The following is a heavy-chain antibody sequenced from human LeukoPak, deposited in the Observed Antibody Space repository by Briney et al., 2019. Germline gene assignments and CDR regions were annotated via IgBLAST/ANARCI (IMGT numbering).Heavy chain of an antibody. CDR1: GASISSGSNH. J-gene: IGHJ4*02. D-gene: IGHD3-22*01. CDR2: IYYSRTT. CDR3: AKNRLNSGYYPAFDY. V-gene: IGHV4-39*01. Sequence: PSGTLSLTCTVSGASISSGSNHWGWFRPSPGKGLEWIGSIYYSRTTYYNPSLHSRVTTSVVTSKNQFSLQLNSVTAADTAVYYCAKNRLNSGYYPAFDYWGQGTLVTVSS.